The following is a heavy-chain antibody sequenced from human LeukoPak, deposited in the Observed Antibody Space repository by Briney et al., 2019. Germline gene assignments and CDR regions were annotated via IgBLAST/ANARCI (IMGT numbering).Heavy chain of an antibody. CDR1: GYSISSGYY. V-gene: IGHV4-38-2*01. Sequence: PSETLSLTGSVSGYSISSGYYWGWIRQPPGKGLERIGSIYESGSTYYNSSLKSRVTISVDTSKNQFSLRMSSVTAEDTAVYYCARGKSRGSHIDYWGQGTLVTVSS. CDR3: ARGKSRGSHIDY. CDR2: IYESGST. D-gene: IGHD1-26*01. J-gene: IGHJ4*02.